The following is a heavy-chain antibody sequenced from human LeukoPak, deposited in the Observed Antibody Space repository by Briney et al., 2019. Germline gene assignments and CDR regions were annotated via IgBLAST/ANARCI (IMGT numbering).Heavy chain of an antibody. D-gene: IGHD3-10*01. V-gene: IGHV1-3*01. J-gene: IGHJ3*02. CDR3: ARDCGDLYGSGCGMVAFDI. Sequence: ASVKVSCKASGYTFTSYAMHWVRQAPGQRLEWMGGINAGNGNTKYSQKFQGRVTITRDTSASTAYMELSSLRSEDTAVYYCARDCGDLYGSGCGMVAFDIWGQGTMVTVSS. CDR2: INAGNGNT. CDR1: GYTFTSYA.